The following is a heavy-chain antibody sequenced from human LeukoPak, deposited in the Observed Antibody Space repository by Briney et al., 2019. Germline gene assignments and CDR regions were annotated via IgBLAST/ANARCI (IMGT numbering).Heavy chain of an antibody. J-gene: IGHJ5*02. CDR2: INTNTGNP. CDR1: GYTFTSYA. V-gene: IGHV7-4-1*02. Sequence: ASVKVSCKASGYTFTSYAMNWVRQAPGQGLEWMGWINTNTGNPTYAQGFTGRFVFSLDTSVSTAYLQISSLKAEDTDVYYCAREDFVVVPAAIYWFDPWGQGTLVTVSS. D-gene: IGHD2-2*02. CDR3: AREDFVVVPAAIYWFDP.